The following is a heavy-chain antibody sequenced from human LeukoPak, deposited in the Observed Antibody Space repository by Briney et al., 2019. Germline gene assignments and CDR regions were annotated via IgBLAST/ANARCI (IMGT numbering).Heavy chain of an antibody. J-gene: IGHJ4*02. CDR1: GYSFTTYW. V-gene: IGHV5-51*07. CDR2: IYPGDSDT. Sequence: GESLQISCKGSGYSFTTYWIGWVHQMPGKGLEWMGIIYPGDSDTRYSPSFQGQVTISADKSISTAYLQWSSLKASDTAMYYCARQEMATTHFDYWGQGTLVTVSS. CDR3: ARQEMATTHFDY. D-gene: IGHD5-24*01.